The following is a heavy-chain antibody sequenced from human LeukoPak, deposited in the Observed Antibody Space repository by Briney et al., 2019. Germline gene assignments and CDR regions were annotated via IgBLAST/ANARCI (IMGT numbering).Heavy chain of an antibody. CDR1: GFTVSSNY. Sequence: SGGSLRLSCAASGFTVSSNYMSWVRQAPGKGLEWVSAISGSGGSTYYPDSVKGRFTISRDNSKNTLYLQMNSLRAEDTAVYYCAKVILVGATISPLRRLYFDYWGQGTLVTVSS. CDR3: AKVILVGATISPLRRLYFDY. V-gene: IGHV3-23*01. D-gene: IGHD1-26*01. CDR2: ISGSGGST. J-gene: IGHJ4*02.